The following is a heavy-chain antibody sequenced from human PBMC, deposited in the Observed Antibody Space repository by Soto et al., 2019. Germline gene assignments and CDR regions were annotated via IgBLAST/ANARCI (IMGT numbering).Heavy chain of an antibody. Sequence: SVKVSCKASGGTFSSYAISWVRQAPGQGLEWMGGIIPIFGTANYAQKFQGRVTITADESTSTAYMELSSLRSEDTAVYYCARRYSSSSGYYYGMDVWGQGTTVTVSS. CDR1: GGTFSSYA. CDR3: ARRYSSSSGYYYGMDV. D-gene: IGHD6-6*01. V-gene: IGHV1-69*13. J-gene: IGHJ6*02. CDR2: IIPIFGTA.